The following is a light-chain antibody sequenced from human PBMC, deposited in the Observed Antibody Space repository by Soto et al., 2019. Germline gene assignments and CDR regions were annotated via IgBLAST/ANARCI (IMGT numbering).Light chain of an antibody. CDR1: QSISNW. J-gene: IGKJ1*01. CDR2: KAS. V-gene: IGKV1-5*03. Sequence: DIQMTQSPSTLSTSVGDTVTITCRASQSISNWLAWYQQKPGTAPKLLIYKASTLESGVPSRFSGSGSGTEFTLTISSLQPHDFATYYCKPYYIYPWTFGQGTKVEIK. CDR3: KPYYIYPWT.